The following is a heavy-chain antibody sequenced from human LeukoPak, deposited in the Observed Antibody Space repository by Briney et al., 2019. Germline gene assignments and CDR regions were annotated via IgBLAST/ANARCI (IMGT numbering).Heavy chain of an antibody. CDR2: IYTSGST. D-gene: IGHD2-2*01. J-gene: IGHJ5*02. CDR3: ARLRPYCSSTSCSNWFDP. Sequence: SETLSLTCTVSDGSISSYYWSWIRQPAGKGLEWIGRIYTSGSTNYNPSLKSRVTMSVDTSKNQFSLKLSSVTAADTAVYYCARLRPYCSSTSCSNWFDPWGQGTLVTVSS. CDR1: DGSISSYY. V-gene: IGHV4-4*07.